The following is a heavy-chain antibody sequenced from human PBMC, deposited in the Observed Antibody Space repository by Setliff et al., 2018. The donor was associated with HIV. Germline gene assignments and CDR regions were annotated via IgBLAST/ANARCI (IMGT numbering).Heavy chain of an antibody. CDR3: VRVRVGGSLYFDF. CDR2: MNAASGKT. J-gene: IGHJ4*02. D-gene: IGHD1-26*01. CDR1: GYNFSSYA. Sequence: ASVKVSCKASGYNFSSYALHWVRQAPGQRLEWLGWMNAASGKTKYSEEFQNRISFTRDTSANTGYLEVTKLRSEDMAIYYCVRVRVGGSLYFDFWGQGTPVTVS. V-gene: IGHV1-3*03.